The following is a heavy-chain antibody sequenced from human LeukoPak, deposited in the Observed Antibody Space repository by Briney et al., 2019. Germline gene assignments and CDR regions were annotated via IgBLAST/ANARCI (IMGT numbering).Heavy chain of an antibody. V-gene: IGHV3-7*05. CDR3: ARDKAYGDSEDF. J-gene: IGHJ4*02. CDR2: IIQDGSEK. CDR1: GFTFRNYW. Sequence: PGGSLRLSCAASGFTFRNYWMSWVRQAPGKGLEWVANIIQDGSEKNYVDSVKGRFTISRDNAKNSLYLQMNSLRAEDTAVYYCARDKAYGDSEDFWGQGTLVTVSS. D-gene: IGHD4-17*01.